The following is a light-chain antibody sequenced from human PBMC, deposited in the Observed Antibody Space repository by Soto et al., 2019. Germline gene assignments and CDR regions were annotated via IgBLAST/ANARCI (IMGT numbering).Light chain of an antibody. J-gene: IGKJ4*01. Sequence: EIVLTQSPATLSLSPGERATLSCRASQSVSSSLAWYQHKPGQAPRLLIYDASNRATGIPARFSGSGSGTDFTLTISSLEPEDLAVYYCQERSNWPGLTFGGGTKVDIK. V-gene: IGKV3-11*01. CDR1: QSVSSS. CDR3: QERSNWPGLT. CDR2: DAS.